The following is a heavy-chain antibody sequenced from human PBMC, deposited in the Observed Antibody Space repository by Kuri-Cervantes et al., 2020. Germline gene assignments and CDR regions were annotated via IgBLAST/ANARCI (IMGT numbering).Heavy chain of an antibody. D-gene: IGHD4-23*01. CDR1: GFTFSSYG. Sequence: GESLKISCAASGFTFSSYGMHWVRQAPGKGLEWVAVISYDGSNKYYADSVKGRFTISRDNSKNTLYLQMNSLRADDTAVYYCASGKGGRFFDYWGQGTLVTVSS. J-gene: IGHJ4*02. CDR2: ISYDGSNK. V-gene: IGHV3-30*03. CDR3: ASGKGGRFFDY.